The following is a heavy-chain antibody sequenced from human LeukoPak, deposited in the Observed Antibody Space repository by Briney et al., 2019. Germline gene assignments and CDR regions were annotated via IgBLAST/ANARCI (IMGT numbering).Heavy chain of an antibody. CDR2: ISSSSSYI. J-gene: IGHJ4*02. CDR1: GFTFSSYS. Sequence: GGSLRLSCAASGFTFSSYSMNWVRQASGKGLEWVSSISSSSSYIYYADSVKGRFTISRDNAKNSLYLQMNSLRAEDTAVYYCARDIPYSSSWHDDYWGQGTLVTVSS. D-gene: IGHD6-13*01. CDR3: ARDIPYSSSWHDDY. V-gene: IGHV3-21*01.